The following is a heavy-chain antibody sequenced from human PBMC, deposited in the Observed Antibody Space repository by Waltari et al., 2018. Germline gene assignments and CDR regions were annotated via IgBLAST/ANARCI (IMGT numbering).Heavy chain of an antibody. Sequence: EVQLLESGGGLSQPGGSLRLSCSAAGLPFSSYALSWVRQAPGKGLQWVSGVNIDGGWTYYANAVRGRFTISRDNSKNTLYLQMYSLRAEDTAIYYCAKSLEPDRLRYGMDVWGQGTTVTVSS. V-gene: IGHV3-23*01. J-gene: IGHJ6*02. CDR2: VNIDGGWT. CDR1: GLPFSSYA. D-gene: IGHD6-6*01. CDR3: AKSLEPDRLRYGMDV.